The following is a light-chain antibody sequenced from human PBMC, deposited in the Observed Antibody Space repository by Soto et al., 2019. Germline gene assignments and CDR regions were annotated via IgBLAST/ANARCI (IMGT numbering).Light chain of an antibody. CDR1: QSVNSSF. Sequence: EIVLTQSPGTLSLSPGERATLSCRASQSVNSSFLAWYQQKPGQAPRLLIYGASSRATGNPDRFSGSGSGTDFTLTISRLEPEDVAVYSCQQYGSSPLTVGGGTKVEIK. CDR2: GAS. V-gene: IGKV3-20*01. J-gene: IGKJ4*01. CDR3: QQYGSSPLT.